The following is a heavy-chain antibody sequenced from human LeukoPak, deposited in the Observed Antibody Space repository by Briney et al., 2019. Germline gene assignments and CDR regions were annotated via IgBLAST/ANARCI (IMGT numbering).Heavy chain of an antibody. CDR1: GASISSGNYY. J-gene: IGHJ4*02. CDR3: ARAPSMINLDY. V-gene: IGHV4-61*02. Sequence: SETLSLTCTVSGASISSGNYYWSWIRQPAGKGLEWIGRIYTSGSTNYNPSLKSRVTISLDTSKNQFSLKLSSVTAADTAVYYCARAPSMINLDYWGQGILVTVPS. D-gene: IGHD3-22*01. CDR2: IYTSGST.